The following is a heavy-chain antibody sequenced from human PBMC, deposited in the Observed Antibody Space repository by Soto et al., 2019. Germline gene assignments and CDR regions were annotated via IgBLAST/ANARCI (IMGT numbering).Heavy chain of an antibody. CDR1: GGSFSGYY. CDR2: INHSGST. CDR3: ARRGVVAALGYFDY. V-gene: IGHV4-34*01. D-gene: IGHD2-15*01. Sequence: SETLSLTCAVYGGSFSGYYWSWIRQPPGKGLEWIGEINHSGSTNYNPSLKSRVTISVDTSKNQFSLKLSSVTAAVTAVYYCARRGVVAALGYFDYWGQGTLVTVS. J-gene: IGHJ4*02.